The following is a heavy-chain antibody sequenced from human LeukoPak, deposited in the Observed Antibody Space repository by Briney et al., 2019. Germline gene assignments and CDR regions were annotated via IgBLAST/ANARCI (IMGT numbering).Heavy chain of an antibody. Sequence: GGSLRLSCAASGFTVSSNYMSWVRQAPGKGLEWVSVIYSGGSTYYADSVKGRFTISRDNSKNTLYLQMNSLRAEDTAVYYCARGRSSSWYRFDYWGQGTLVTVSS. CDR1: GFTVSSNY. CDR3: ARGRSSSWYRFDY. V-gene: IGHV3-53*01. D-gene: IGHD6-13*01. CDR2: IYSGGST. J-gene: IGHJ4*02.